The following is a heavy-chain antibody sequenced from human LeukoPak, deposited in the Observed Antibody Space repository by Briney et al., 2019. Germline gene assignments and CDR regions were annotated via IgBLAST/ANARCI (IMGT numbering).Heavy chain of an antibody. J-gene: IGHJ4*02. CDR2: INHSGST. D-gene: IGHD3-3*01. Sequence: SETLSLTCAVYGGPFSGYYWSWIRQPPGKGLEWIGEINHSGSTNYNPSLKSRVTISVDTSKNQFSLKLSSVTAADTAVYYCARVDFWSAFWGQGTLVTVSS. CDR1: GGPFSGYY. CDR3: ARVDFWSAF. V-gene: IGHV4-34*01.